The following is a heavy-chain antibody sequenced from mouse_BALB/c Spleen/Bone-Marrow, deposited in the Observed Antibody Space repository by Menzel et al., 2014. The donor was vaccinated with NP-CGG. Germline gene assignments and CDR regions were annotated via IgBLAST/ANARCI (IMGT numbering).Heavy chain of an antibody. Sequence: EVMLVESGGGLVQPGGSLKLSCAASGFTFSNYGMSWVRQTPDKRLEFVATINTNGGEIYYPDSVKGRFTISRDNAKNTLYLQMRSLKSEDTATYYCARGDDYVSWFAYWGQGTLVTVSA. V-gene: IGHV5-6-3*01. CDR2: INTNGGEI. CDR1: GFTFSNYG. D-gene: IGHD2-4*01. J-gene: IGHJ3*01. CDR3: ARGDDYVSWFAY.